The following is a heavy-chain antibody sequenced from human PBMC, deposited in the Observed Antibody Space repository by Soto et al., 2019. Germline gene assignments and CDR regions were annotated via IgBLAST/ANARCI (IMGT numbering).Heavy chain of an antibody. V-gene: IGHV4-30-2*01. CDR2: IYHSVST. CDR1: GGSISSGGYS. J-gene: IGHJ4*02. Sequence: SETLSLTCAVSGGSISSGGYSWSWIRQPPGKGLECIGYIYHSVSTYYNPSLKSRVTISVDRSKNQFSLKLSSVTAADTAVYYCARGPPLGYWGQGTLVTVS. CDR3: ARGPPLGY.